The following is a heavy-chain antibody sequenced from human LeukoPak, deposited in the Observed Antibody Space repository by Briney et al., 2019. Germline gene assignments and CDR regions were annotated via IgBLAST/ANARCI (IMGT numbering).Heavy chain of an antibody. CDR3: ARDRFADYYDSSGYYWYGMDV. Sequence: MSWVRQAPGKGLEWVSVIHSRGSTNYAGSVKGRFTTSRDNSKNTVYLQMNSLRAEDTAVYFCARDRFADYYDSSGYYWYGMDVWGQGTTVTVSS. D-gene: IGHD3-22*01. V-gene: IGHV3-53*01. J-gene: IGHJ6*02. CDR2: IHSRGST.